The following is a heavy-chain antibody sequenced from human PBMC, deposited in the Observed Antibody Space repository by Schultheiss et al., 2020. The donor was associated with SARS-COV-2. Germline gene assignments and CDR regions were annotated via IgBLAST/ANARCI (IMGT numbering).Heavy chain of an antibody. J-gene: IGHJ4*02. D-gene: IGHD3-22*01. CDR1: GGSITSGGYY. CDR3: AKVRSGLNFFDY. V-gene: IGHV4-31*03. Sequence: SQTLSLTCTVSGGSITSGGYYWSWIRQHPGKGPEWIGNFYDSGSTFYKPSLKSRVTISMDTSKNQFFLNLTSMTAADTAVYYCAKVRSGLNFFDYWGQGTLVTVSS. CDR2: FYDSGST.